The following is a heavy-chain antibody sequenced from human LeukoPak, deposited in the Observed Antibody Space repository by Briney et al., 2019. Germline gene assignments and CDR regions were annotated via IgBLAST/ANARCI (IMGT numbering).Heavy chain of an antibody. CDR1: GGSFSGDF. V-gene: IGHV4-34*01. J-gene: IGHJ2*01. D-gene: IGHD3-9*01. CDR2: INHGGST. CDR3: ARVDWLNWYFDL. Sequence: PSETLSLTCAVYGGSFSGDFWSWIRQSPGKGLEWIGEINHGGSTTYNPSLQSRVTMSVDTSTNQISLKMTSVTAADTAVYYCARVDWLNWYFDLWGRGTLVTVSS.